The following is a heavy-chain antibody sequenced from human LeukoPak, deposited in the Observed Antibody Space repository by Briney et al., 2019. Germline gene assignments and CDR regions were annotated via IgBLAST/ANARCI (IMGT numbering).Heavy chain of an antibody. CDR3: ARVGTMIVVDY. J-gene: IGHJ4*02. CDR1: GFTFSSYS. CDR2: ISSSSSYI. V-gene: IGHV3-21*01. D-gene: IGHD3-22*01. Sequence: GGSLRLSCAASGFTFSSYSMNWVRQAPGKGLEWVSSISSSSSYIYYADSVKGRFTISRDNARNSLYLQMNSLRAEDTAVYYCARVGTMIVVDYWGQGTLVTVSS.